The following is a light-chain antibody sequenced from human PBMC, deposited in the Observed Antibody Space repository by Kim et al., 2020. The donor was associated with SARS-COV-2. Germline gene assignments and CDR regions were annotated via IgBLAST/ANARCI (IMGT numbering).Light chain of an antibody. Sequence: EIVMTQTPGTLSVSPGERATLSCRASQSVDSASQSASSNLAWYQQKPGQAPGLLIFGASTRATGIPARFSGSGSGTEFTLTISSLQSEDFAVYYCQQYNNWPLTFGGGTKVDIK. V-gene: IGKV3-15*01. CDR3: QQYNNWPLT. CDR1: QSVDSASQSASSN. CDR2: GAS. J-gene: IGKJ4*01.